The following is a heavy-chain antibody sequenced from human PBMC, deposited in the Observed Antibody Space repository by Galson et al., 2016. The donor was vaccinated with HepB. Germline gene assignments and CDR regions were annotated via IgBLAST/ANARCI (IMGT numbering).Heavy chain of an antibody. V-gene: IGHV3-23*01. Sequence: SLRLSCAASGFTFSGFAMSWVRQAPGKGLEWVSSIINSGDTTYYADSVKGRFTISRDNSKNTLYLQMRSLRAEDTAVYSCATHDPQGGWYEGHCEYWGQGTLVTVSS. CDR1: GFTFSGFA. CDR3: ATHDPQGGWYEGHCEY. J-gene: IGHJ4*02. D-gene: IGHD6-19*01. CDR2: IINSGDTT.